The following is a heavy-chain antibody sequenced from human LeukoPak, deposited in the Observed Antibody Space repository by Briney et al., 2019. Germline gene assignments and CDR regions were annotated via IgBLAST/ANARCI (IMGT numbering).Heavy chain of an antibody. V-gene: IGHV3-23*01. D-gene: IGHD3-10*01. Sequence: GGSLRLSCAASGFTFSSYAMSWVRQAPGKGLEWVSAISGSGGSTYYADSVKGRFTISRDNSKNTPYLQMNSLRAEDTAVYYCAKIHYGSGSLFDYWGQGTLVTVSS. CDR3: AKIHYGSGSLFDY. CDR1: GFTFSSYA. J-gene: IGHJ4*02. CDR2: ISGSGGST.